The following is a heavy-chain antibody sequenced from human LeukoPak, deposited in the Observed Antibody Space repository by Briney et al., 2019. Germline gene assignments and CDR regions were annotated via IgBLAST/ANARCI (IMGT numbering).Heavy chain of an antibody. J-gene: IGHJ5*02. Sequence: AETLSLTCAVSGYSISHGYYWGCVRQPPGKGLEWIGVFYHTGNAYYNPSLKSRVTTSVDTSNNQFSLRMTSLTAADTAVYYCARWVSSNRNWFDPWGQGTLVIVSS. CDR3: ARWVSSNRNWFDP. D-gene: IGHD6-13*01. CDR2: FYHTGNA. CDR1: GYSISHGYY. V-gene: IGHV4-38-2*01.